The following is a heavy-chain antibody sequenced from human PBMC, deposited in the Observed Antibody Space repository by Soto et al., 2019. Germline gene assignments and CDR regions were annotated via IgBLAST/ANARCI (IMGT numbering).Heavy chain of an antibody. V-gene: IGHV3-23*01. Sequence: GPLRLSCAASGFPFSSYSMSWVRPAPGKGLEWVSAVSGSGGTTYYADSVKGRFTISRDNSKNTVYLQMNSLRVEDTAVYYCAKWYYYDSRPRKYFDYWGQGTLVTVSS. J-gene: IGHJ4*02. D-gene: IGHD3-22*01. CDR1: GFPFSSYS. CDR3: AKWYYYDSRPRKYFDY. CDR2: VSGSGGTT.